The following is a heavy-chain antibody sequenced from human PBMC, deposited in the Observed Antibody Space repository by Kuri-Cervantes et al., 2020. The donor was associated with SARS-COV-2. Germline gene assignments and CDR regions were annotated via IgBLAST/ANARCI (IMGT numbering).Heavy chain of an antibody. Sequence: GESLKISCVASRFTFSRYTMNWVRQAPGKGLECVTFISYHGSNKFCADSVKGRFTISRDNSKNTLYLQMNSLRAEDTAVYYCARDLGDCSSTSCQDYWGQGTLVTVSS. CDR1: RFTFSRYT. D-gene: IGHD2-2*01. CDR2: ISYHGSNK. J-gene: IGHJ4*02. CDR3: ARDLGDCSSTSCQDY. V-gene: IGHV3-30*14.